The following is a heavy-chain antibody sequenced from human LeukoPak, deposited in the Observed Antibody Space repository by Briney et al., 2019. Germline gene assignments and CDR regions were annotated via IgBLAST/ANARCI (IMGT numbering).Heavy chain of an antibody. J-gene: IGHJ4*02. Sequence: PSETLSLTCTVSGGSISSYYWSWIRQPPGKGLEWIGYIYYSGSTNYNPSLKSRVTISVDTSKNQFSLKLSSVTAADTAVYYCARDFFSDSGYDQWGQGTLVTVSS. V-gene: IGHV4-59*01. D-gene: IGHD5-12*01. CDR3: ARDFFSDSGYDQ. CDR2: IYYSGST. CDR1: GGSISSYY.